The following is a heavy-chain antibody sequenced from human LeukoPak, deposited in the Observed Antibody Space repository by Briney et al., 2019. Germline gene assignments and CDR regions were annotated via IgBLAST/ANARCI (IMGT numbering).Heavy chain of an antibody. CDR1: GGSISSSSHY. J-gene: IGHJ4*02. V-gene: IGHV4-39*01. D-gene: IGHD3-22*01. CDR2: IYYDGNT. Sequence: SGTLSLTCTVSGGSISSSSHYWGWIRQPPGKGLEWIGSIYYDGNTYYNPSLKSRVTMSVDTSKNQFSLKLSSVTAADTAVYYCAGQNFYDSSGYYYTYPAKIDYWGQGSLVTVSS. CDR3: AGQNFYDSSGYYYTYPAKIDY.